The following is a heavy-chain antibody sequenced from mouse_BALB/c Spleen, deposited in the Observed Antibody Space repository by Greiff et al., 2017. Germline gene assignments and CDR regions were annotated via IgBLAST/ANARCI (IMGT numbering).Heavy chain of an antibody. Sequence: DVHLVESGGGLVQPGGSRKLSCAASGFTFSSFGMHWVRQAPEKGLEWVAYISSGSSTIYYADTVKGRFTISRDNPKNTLFLQMTSLRSEDTAMYYCAREEVRDAMVYWGQGTSVTVSS. CDR1: GFTFSSFG. CDR2: ISSGSSTI. CDR3: AREEVRDAMVY. D-gene: IGHD2-14*01. J-gene: IGHJ4*01. V-gene: IGHV5-17*02.